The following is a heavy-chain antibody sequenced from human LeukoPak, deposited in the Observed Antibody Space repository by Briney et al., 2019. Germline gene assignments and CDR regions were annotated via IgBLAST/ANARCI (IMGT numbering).Heavy chain of an antibody. V-gene: IGHV1-69*04. CDR1: GGTFSSYA. CDR2: IIPILGIA. J-gene: IGHJ3*02. Sequence: SVKVSCKASGGTFSSYAISWVRQAPGQGPEWMGRIIPILGIANYAQKFQGRVTITADKSTNTAYMELSSLRSEDTAVYYCAREVAAAFDAFDIWGQGTMVTVSS. CDR3: AREVAAAFDAFDI. D-gene: IGHD6-13*01.